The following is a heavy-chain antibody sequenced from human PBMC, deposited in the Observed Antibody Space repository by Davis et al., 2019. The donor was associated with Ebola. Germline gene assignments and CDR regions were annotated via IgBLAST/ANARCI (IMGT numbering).Heavy chain of an antibody. CDR2: INHSGST. V-gene: IGHV4-34*01. Sequence: PSETLSLTCAVYGGSFSGYYWSWIRQPPGKGLEWIGEINHSGSTNYNPSLKSRVTISVDTSKNQFSLKLSSVTAADTAVYYCARVWGYRGKRLDYWGQGTLVTVSS. D-gene: IGHD4-23*01. CDR1: GGSFSGYY. CDR3: ARVWGYRGKRLDY. J-gene: IGHJ4*02.